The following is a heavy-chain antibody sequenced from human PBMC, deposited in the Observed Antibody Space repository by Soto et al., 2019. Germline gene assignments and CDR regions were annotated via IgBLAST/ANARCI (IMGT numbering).Heavy chain of an antibody. CDR2: IWYDGSNK. D-gene: IGHD3-22*01. J-gene: IGHJ6*02. CDR1: GFTFSSYG. CDR3: ARDTYYYDSSGSGHGMDV. V-gene: IGHV3-33*01. Sequence: PGGSLRLSCAASGFTFSSYGMHWVRQAPGKGLEWVAVIWYDGSNKYYADSVKGRFTISRDNSKNTLYLQMNSLRAEDTAVYYCARDTYYYDSSGSGHGMDVWGQGTTVTVSS.